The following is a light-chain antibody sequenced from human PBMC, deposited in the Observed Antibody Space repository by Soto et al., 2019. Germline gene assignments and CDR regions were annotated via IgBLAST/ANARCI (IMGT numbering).Light chain of an antibody. V-gene: IGKV1-27*01. CDR1: QGIGNY. CDR2: GAS. J-gene: IGKJ1*01. CDR3: QKYDTVPWT. Sequence: DIQMTQSPSSLPASVGDRVTITCRASQGIGNYLVWYQQKPGKVPKLLIYGASILQSGVPSRFSGSGSGTYFSLTIGSLQPEDAATYYCQKYDTVPWTFGQGTKVEIK.